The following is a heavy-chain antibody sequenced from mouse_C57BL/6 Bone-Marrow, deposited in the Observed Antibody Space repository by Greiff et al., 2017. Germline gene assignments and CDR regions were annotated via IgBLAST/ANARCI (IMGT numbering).Heavy chain of an antibody. J-gene: IGHJ4*01. Sequence: QVQLQQPGTELVKPGASVKLSCKASGYTFTSYWMHWVKQRPGQGLEWIGNINPSNGGTNYNEKFKSKATLTVDKSSSTAYMQLSSLTSEDSAVYYCARSLITTVVALYAMDYWGQGTSVTVSS. CDR3: ARSLITTVVALYAMDY. V-gene: IGHV1-53*01. CDR1: GYTFTSYW. D-gene: IGHD1-1*01. CDR2: INPSNGGT.